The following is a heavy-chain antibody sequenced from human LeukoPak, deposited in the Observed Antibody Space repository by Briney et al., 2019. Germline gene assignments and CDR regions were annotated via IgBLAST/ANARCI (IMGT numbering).Heavy chain of an antibody. V-gene: IGHV1-2*02. J-gene: IGHJ4*02. CDR3: ARAHIGNDLFIDY. CDR2: INPYSGAT. CDR1: GYTFTGYY. D-gene: IGHD2-21*01. Sequence: ASVKVSCKASGYTFTGYYMHWVRQAPGQGLEWMGWINPYSGATNYAQKFQGRVTMTRDTSISTAYMDLSSLKSDGTAVYYCARAHIGNDLFIDYWGQGTLVTVSS.